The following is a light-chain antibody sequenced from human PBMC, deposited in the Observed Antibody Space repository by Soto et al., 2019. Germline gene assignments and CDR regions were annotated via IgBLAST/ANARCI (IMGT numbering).Light chain of an antibody. V-gene: IGKV3-20*01. Sequence: EILKRQFPASHSVSRGEMSTLSFRASQIVSYYLAWYQQKPGQAPRLLIYGVSSRATGISDRFSGSRSGTDFTRAISRLEPEDCAVYYCQQYGSSPQTFGQGTKVDI. CDR2: GVS. J-gene: IGKJ1*01. CDR3: QQYGSSPQT. CDR1: QIVSYY.